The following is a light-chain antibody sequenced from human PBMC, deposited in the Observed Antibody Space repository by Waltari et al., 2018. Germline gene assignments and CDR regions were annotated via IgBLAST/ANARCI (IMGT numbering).Light chain of an antibody. CDR1: KIGSKN. Sequence: SYELTQPPPVSVAPGQTARITCDGDKIGSKNVHWYQHKPGQAPVLVVYDDGDRPSGIPERFSGSNSGNTAALTISRVDAGDEAEYYCQVWDSGTNHYVFGTVTKVTVL. CDR3: QVWDSGTNHYV. V-gene: IGLV3-21*02. J-gene: IGLJ1*01. CDR2: DDG.